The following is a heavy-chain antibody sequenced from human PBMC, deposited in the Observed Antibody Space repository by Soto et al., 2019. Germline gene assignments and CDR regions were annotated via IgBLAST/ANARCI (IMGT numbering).Heavy chain of an antibody. CDR2: LYGDGDK. V-gene: IGHV2-5*02. CDR3: AHNIGGDYVYGFDF. J-gene: IGHJ3*01. CDR1: GISLTTSGEG. Sequence: QIAFKESGPTLVKPTQPLTLTCTFSGISLTTSGEGVGWVRQPPGKGLEWVALLYGDGDKHYPTSLKSRLTITKDTSKNQVVLTMPNMDPVDTGTYFCAHNIGGDYVYGFDFWGQGTKVTVSS. D-gene: IGHD3-16*01.